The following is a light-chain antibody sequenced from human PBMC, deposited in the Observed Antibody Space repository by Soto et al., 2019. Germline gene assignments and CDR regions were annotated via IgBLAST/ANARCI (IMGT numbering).Light chain of an antibody. CDR2: QAS. Sequence: DIQMTQSPSTLSASVGDRVTITCRASQGINIWLAWYQQKPGRAPKLLIYQASTLESGVPSRFSGSGSGTEFTLTISSLQPEDFATYFCQQGYSRPRTFGQGTKVDIK. CDR1: QGINIW. J-gene: IGKJ1*01. V-gene: IGKV1-5*03. CDR3: QQGYSRPRT.